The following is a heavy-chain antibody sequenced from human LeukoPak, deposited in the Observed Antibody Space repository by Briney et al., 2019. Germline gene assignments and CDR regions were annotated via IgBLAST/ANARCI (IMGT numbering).Heavy chain of an antibody. Sequence: GRSLRLSCAASGFAFSNYAIHWVCQAPGKGLEWVAVISYDGSNKYYADSVKGRFTISRDNSKNTLYLQMNSLRAEDTAVYYCAKPHSGSSSWYLDYWGQGTLVTVSS. D-gene: IGHD6-13*01. V-gene: IGHV3-30*04. CDR1: GFAFSNYA. CDR2: ISYDGSNK. J-gene: IGHJ4*02. CDR3: AKPHSGSSSWYLDY.